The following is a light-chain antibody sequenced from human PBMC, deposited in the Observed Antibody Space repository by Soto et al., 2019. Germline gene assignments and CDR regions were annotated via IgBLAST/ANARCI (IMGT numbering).Light chain of an antibody. J-gene: IGKJ3*01. CDR2: AAS. CDR1: QGISSY. Sequence: AIRMTQSPSSFSASTGDRVTITCRASQGISSYLAWYQQKPGKAPKLLIYAASTLQSGVPSRFSGSGSGTDFTLTISCLQSEYFANYYCQQYYSYPSFGPGTKVDIK. V-gene: IGKV1-8*01. CDR3: QQYYSYPS.